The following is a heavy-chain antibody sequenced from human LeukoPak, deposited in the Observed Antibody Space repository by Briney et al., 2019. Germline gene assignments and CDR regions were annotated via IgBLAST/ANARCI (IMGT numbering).Heavy chain of an antibody. V-gene: IGHV3-74*01. CDR3: ARDGAAAVNY. CDR1: GFPFRTYW. D-gene: IGHD6-25*01. J-gene: IGHJ4*02. Sequence: GGSLRLSCAASGFPFRTYWMHWVRQAPGKGLVWVSRINSDGSSTRYADSVKGRFTISRDNAKNALYLQMNSLRAEDTAVYYCARDGAAAVNYWGQGTLVTVSS. CDR2: INSDGSST.